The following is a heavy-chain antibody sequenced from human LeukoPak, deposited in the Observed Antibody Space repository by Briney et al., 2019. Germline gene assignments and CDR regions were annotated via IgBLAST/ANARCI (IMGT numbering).Heavy chain of an antibody. V-gene: IGHV3-23*01. CDR1: GFTFKNFA. Sequence: GRSLRLSCAASGFTFKNFAMTWVRQAPGKGLEWVSTISATGGGAYYADSVKGRFTISRDNSKDTLSLQMNTLRAEDTAVYYCAKDVRRAEYCSGTTCYTSSFDYWGQGTLVTVSS. J-gene: IGHJ4*02. CDR3: AKDVRRAEYCSGTTCYTSSFDY. D-gene: IGHD2-2*02. CDR2: ISATGGGA.